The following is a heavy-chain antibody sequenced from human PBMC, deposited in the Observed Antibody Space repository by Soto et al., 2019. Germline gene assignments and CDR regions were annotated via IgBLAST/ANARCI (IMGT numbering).Heavy chain of an antibody. CDR2: VYTNGNT. V-gene: IGHV3-66*01. J-gene: IGHJ3*02. CDR3: ARSAAVIVGYAFET. CDR1: GFTVSRNY. D-gene: IGHD3-22*01. Sequence: EVQVMESGGDLVQPGGSLRLSCEAAGFTVSRNYMSWVRQAPGKGLECVSVVYTNGNTYFADSVRGRFTVSRDNSRNTLYLQMNSLRVEDTAVYFCARSAAVIVGYAFETWAPGTMVTVSS.